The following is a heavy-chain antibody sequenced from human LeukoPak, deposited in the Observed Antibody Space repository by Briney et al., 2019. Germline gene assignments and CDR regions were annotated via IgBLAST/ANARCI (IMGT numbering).Heavy chain of an antibody. CDR1: GGSISNYY. CDR2: IYYSGST. Sequence: SETLSLTCTVSGGSISNYYWSWIRQPPGKGLEWIGYIYYSGSTNYNPSLKSRVTISVDTSKNQFSLKLSSVTAADTAVYYCARSLPGWEPPIPYYFDSWGQGTLVTVSS. V-gene: IGHV4-59*01. D-gene: IGHD1-26*01. CDR3: ARSLPGWEPPIPYYFDS. J-gene: IGHJ4*02.